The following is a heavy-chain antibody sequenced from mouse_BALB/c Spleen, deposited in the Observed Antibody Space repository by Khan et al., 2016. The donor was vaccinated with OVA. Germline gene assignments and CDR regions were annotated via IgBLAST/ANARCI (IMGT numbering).Heavy chain of an antibody. CDR2: INPSNGYT. D-gene: IGHD1-1*01. CDR1: GYTFTSYT. V-gene: IGHV1-4*01. Sequence: QVQLQQSGAELARPGASVKMSCKASGYTFTSYTIHWIKLRPGQGLEWIGFINPSNGYTNYNQKFKDKATLTADKSSNTVYMQLSSLTSDDSAVYNWVRDDAYRSIDGWFAYWGQGTLVTVSA. J-gene: IGHJ3*01. CDR3: VRDDAYRSIDGWFAY.